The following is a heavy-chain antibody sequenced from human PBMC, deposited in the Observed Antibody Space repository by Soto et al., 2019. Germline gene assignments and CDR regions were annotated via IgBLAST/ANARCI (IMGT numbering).Heavy chain of an antibody. V-gene: IGHV3-48*01. CDR2: ISSSSSTI. D-gene: IGHD3-3*01. CDR3: ARLRFLEWLLYDDNNDAFDI. CDR1: GFTFSSYS. J-gene: IGHJ3*02. Sequence: GGSLRLSCAASGFTFSSYSMNWVRQAPGKGLEWVSYISSSSSTIYYADSVKGRFTISRDNAKNSLYLQMNSLRAEDTAVYYCARLRFLEWLLYDDNNDAFDIWGQGTMVTVSS.